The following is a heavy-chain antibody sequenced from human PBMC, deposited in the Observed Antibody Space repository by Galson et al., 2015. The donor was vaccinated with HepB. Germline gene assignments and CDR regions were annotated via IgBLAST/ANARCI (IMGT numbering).Heavy chain of an antibody. CDR2: ISSSSSYT. CDR3: ASPGHNPHDAFDI. D-gene: IGHD1-1*01. CDR1: GFTFSDYY. V-gene: IGHV3-11*06. J-gene: IGHJ3*02. Sequence: SLRLSCAASGFTFSDYYMSWIRQAPGKGLEWVSYISSSSSYTNYADSVKGRFTISRDNAKNSLYLQMNSLRAEDTAVYYCASPGHNPHDAFDIWGQGTMVTVSS.